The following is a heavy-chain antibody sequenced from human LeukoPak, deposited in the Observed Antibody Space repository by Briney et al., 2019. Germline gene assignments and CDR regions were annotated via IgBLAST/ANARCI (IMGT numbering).Heavy chain of an antibody. J-gene: IGHJ5*02. Sequence: SETLSLTCTVSGGSVSSGSYYWSWIRQPPGKGLEWIGYIYYSGSTNYNPSLKSRVTISVDASKNQFSLKLSSVAAADTAVYYCARDPRIAAAGTFWFDPWGQGTLVTVSS. CDR1: GGSVSSGSYY. CDR2: IYYSGST. V-gene: IGHV4-61*01. CDR3: ARDPRIAAAGTFWFDP. D-gene: IGHD6-13*01.